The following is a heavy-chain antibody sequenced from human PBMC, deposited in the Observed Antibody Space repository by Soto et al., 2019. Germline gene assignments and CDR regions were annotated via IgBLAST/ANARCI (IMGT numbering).Heavy chain of an antibody. J-gene: IGHJ4*02. CDR1: GGSISNSY. V-gene: IGHV4-59*08. D-gene: IGHD3-16*02. Sequence: SETLSLTCTVSGGSISNSYWSWIRQPPGKGLEWIGSIYDSETTNFNPSLKSRVTMSVDTSLNQVSLKLTSVTAADTAVYYCAIHFLEGPLGLSDSWGQGALVTVSS. CDR3: AIHFLEGPLGLSDS. CDR2: IYDSETT.